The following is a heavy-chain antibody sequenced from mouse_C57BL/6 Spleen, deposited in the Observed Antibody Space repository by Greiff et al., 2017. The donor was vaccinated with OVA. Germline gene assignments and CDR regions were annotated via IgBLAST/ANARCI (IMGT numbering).Heavy chain of an antibody. V-gene: IGHV5-16*01. CDR2: INYDGSST. Sequence: DVMLVESAGGLVQPGSSMKLSCTASGFTFSDYYMAWVRQVPEKGLEWVANINYDGSSTYYLDSLKSRFIISRDNAKNILYLQMSSLKSEDTATYYCARVAYYYGSWYYFDYWGQGTTLTVSS. CDR1: GFTFSDYY. J-gene: IGHJ2*01. D-gene: IGHD1-1*01. CDR3: ARVAYYYGSWYYFDY.